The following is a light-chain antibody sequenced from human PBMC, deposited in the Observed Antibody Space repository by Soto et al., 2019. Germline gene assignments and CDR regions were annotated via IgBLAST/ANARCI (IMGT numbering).Light chain of an antibody. J-gene: IGLJ2*01. CDR1: SSDVGGYHY. Sequence: QSVLTQPPSASGSPGQSVTISCTGTSSDVGGYHYVSWYQQHPGKAPKLMIHEVTKRPSGVPDRFSGSKSGNTASLTVSGLQGEDEAGYYCSSYAGSNNLVFGGGRKVTVL. CDR2: EVT. V-gene: IGLV2-8*01. CDR3: SSYAGSNNLV.